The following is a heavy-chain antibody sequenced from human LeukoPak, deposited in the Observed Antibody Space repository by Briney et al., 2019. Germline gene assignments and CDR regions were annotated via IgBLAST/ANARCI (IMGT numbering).Heavy chain of an antibody. CDR2: IRYDGGNK. J-gene: IGHJ4*02. D-gene: IGHD1-26*01. CDR1: GFTFSSYG. Sequence: GGSLRLSCAASGFTFSSYGMHWVRQAPGKGLEWVAFIRYDGGNKYYADSVKGRFTISRDNSKNTLYLQMNSLRAEDTAVYYCAKARGYYFDYWGQGTLVTVSS. CDR3: AKARGYYFDY. V-gene: IGHV3-30*02.